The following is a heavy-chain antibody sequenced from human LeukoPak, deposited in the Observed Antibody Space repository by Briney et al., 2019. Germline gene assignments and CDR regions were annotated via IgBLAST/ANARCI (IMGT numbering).Heavy chain of an antibody. CDR1: GSTFSSYA. J-gene: IGHJ5*02. Sequence: GGSLRLSCAASGSTFSSYAMSWVRQAPGKGLEWVSAISGSGGSTYYADSVKGRFTISRDNSKNTLYLQMNSLRAEDTAVYYCAKDEFRLNLFDPWGQGTLVTVSS. V-gene: IGHV3-23*01. CDR3: AKDEFRLNLFDP. CDR2: ISGSGGST. D-gene: IGHD3-10*01.